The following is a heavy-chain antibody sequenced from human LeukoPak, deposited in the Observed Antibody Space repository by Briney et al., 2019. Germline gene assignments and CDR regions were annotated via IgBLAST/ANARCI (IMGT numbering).Heavy chain of an antibody. Sequence: GGSLRLSCAASGFTFSSYSMNWVRQAPGKGLEWVSYISSSSYSTIYYADSVKGRFAISRDNAKNSLYLQMNSLRDEDTAVYYCARAGSGWYFDYWGQGTLVTVSS. J-gene: IGHJ4*02. CDR1: GFTFSSYS. V-gene: IGHV3-48*02. D-gene: IGHD6-19*01. CDR2: ISSSSYSTI. CDR3: ARAGSGWYFDY.